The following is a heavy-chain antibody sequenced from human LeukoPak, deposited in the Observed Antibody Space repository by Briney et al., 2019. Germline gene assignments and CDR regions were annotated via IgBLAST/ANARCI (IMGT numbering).Heavy chain of an antibody. J-gene: IGHJ1*01. Sequence: GGSLRLSCAASGFTFSSYAMHWVRQAPGKGLEWVAVISYDGSNKYYADSVKGRFTISRDNAKNSLYLQMNSLRAEDTAVYYCAREGVGYSYGYGGDFQHWGQGTLVTVSS. CDR3: AREGVGYSYGYGGDFQH. CDR1: GFTFSSYA. CDR2: ISYDGSNK. D-gene: IGHD5-18*01. V-gene: IGHV3-30-3*01.